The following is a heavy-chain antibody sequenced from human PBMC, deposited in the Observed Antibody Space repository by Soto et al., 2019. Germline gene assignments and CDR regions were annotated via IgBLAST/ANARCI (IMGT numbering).Heavy chain of an antibody. J-gene: IGHJ4*02. Sequence: QVQLVESGGGVVQPGRSLRLSCAASGFTFSSYDMHWVRQAPGKGLEWVAVISYDGSNKYYADSVKGRFTISRDNSKNTLYLQMNSLRAEDTAVYYCARDLSAYWGQGTLVTVSS. CDR3: ARDLSAY. CDR1: GFTFSSYD. CDR2: ISYDGSNK. V-gene: IGHV3-30-3*01.